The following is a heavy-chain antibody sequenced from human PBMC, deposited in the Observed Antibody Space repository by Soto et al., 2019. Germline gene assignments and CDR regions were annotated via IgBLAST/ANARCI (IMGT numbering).Heavy chain of an antibody. CDR2: ISYDGSNK. Sequence: QVQLVESAGGVVQPGRSLRLSCAASGFIFSSYAMHWVRQAPGKGLEWVAVISYDGSNKYYADSVKGRFTISRDNSKNTLYLQMNSLRGEATAVYYCARVGRLQAPDYWGQGTLVTVSS. D-gene: IGHD6-25*01. J-gene: IGHJ4*02. V-gene: IGHV3-30-3*01. CDR3: ARVGRLQAPDY. CDR1: GFIFSSYA.